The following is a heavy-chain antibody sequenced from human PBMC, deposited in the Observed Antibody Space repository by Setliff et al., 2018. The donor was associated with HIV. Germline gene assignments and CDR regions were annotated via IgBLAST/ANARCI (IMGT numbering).Heavy chain of an antibody. CDR2: INSNSGGT. CDR3: ARVNPFLYYYDTSGHSGAFDI. Sequence: VKVSCKASGYSFTGYYMNWMRQAPGQGLEWMGWINSNSGGTNYAQKFQGRVTVTRDTSISTAYMELSRLRSDDTAVYYCARVNPFLYYYDTSGHSGAFDIWGQGTVVTVSS. CDR1: GYSFTGYY. V-gene: IGHV1-2*02. J-gene: IGHJ3*02. D-gene: IGHD3-22*01.